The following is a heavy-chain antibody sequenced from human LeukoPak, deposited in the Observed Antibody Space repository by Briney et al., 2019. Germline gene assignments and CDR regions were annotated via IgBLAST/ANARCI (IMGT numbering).Heavy chain of an antibody. CDR3: ARSPGGSWRDAFDI. V-gene: IGHV3-48*01. D-gene: IGHD1-26*01. J-gene: IGHJ3*02. Sequence: GGSLRLSCAASGFTFSSYSMNWVRQAPGKGLEWVSYISSSSSTIYYADSVKGRFTISRDNAKNSLYLQMNSLRAEVTAVYYRARSPGGSWRDAFDIWGQGTMVTVSS. CDR1: GFTFSSYS. CDR2: ISSSSSTI.